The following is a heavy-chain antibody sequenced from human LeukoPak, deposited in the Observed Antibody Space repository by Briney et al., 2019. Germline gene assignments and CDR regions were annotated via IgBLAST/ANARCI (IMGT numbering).Heavy chain of an antibody. D-gene: IGHD1-26*01. CDR3: ARQLSGSHFDY. Sequence: SETLSLTHAVYGGSFSGYYGSWIRQPPGKGLEWMGEINHSGSTNYNPSLKSRVTISVDTSKNQFSLKLSSVTAADTAVYYCARQLSGSHFDYWGQGTLVTVSS. V-gene: IGHV4-34*01. CDR1: GGSFSGYY. CDR2: INHSGST. J-gene: IGHJ4*02.